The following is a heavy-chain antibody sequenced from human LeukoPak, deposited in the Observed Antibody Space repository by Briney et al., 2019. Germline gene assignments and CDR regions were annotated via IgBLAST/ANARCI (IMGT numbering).Heavy chain of an antibody. CDR1: CGSFSGYY. D-gene: IGHD6-19*01. V-gene: IGHV4-34*01. J-gene: IGHJ4*02. Sequence: KTSETLSLTCAVYCGSFSGYYWSWIRQPPGKGLEWIGEINHSGSTNYNPSLRSRVTISVDTSKNQFSLKLSSVTAADTAVYYCARGPGNYSSGWYHELLFDYWGQGTLVTVSS. CDR2: INHSGST. CDR3: ARGPGNYSSGWYHELLFDY.